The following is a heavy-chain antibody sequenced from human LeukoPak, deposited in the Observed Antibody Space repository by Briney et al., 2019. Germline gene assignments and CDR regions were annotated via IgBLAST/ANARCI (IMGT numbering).Heavy chain of an antibody. J-gene: IGHJ3*01. CDR2: INQDGSEK. CDR1: GFTFSSNW. Sequence: PGGSLRLSCAASGFTFSSNWMSWVRQVPGKGLQWVANINQDGSEKNYVDSVKGRFTVSRDNAKNSLYLQMNSLRAEDTAAYCCAREGGYCTRNGCYRDAFDFWGQGTMVIVSS. CDR3: AREGGYCTRNGCYRDAFDF. V-gene: IGHV3-7*05. D-gene: IGHD2-2*01.